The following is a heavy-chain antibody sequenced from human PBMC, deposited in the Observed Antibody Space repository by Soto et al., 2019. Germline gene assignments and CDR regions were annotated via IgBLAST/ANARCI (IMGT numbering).Heavy chain of an antibody. V-gene: IGHV4-31*03. Sequence: SETLSLTCTVPGGSIPSGCSFCRWMRQHPGKGPESIAFIGYSGATSYNPSLASRVTISAETYKSQLSLNLRSVTAADTAVHYCARGGDSSKWFAPWGQGTMVTVSS. CDR3: ARGGDSSKWFAP. CDR1: GGSIPSGCSF. J-gene: IGHJ5*02. CDR2: IGYSGAT. D-gene: IGHD2-15*01.